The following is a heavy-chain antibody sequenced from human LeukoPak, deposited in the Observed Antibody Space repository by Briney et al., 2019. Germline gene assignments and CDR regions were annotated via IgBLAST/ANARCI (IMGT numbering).Heavy chain of an antibody. CDR1: GGTFSSYA. D-gene: IGHD2-2*01. J-gene: IGHJ4*02. Sequence: SVKVSCKASGGTFSSYAISWVRQAPGQGLEWMGGIIPIFGTANYAQKFQGRVTITADESTSTAYMELSSLRDEDTAVYYCARGADQLLSPRSKTGDYWGQGTLVTVSS. CDR2: IIPIFGTA. V-gene: IGHV1-69*13. CDR3: ARGADQLLSPRSKTGDY.